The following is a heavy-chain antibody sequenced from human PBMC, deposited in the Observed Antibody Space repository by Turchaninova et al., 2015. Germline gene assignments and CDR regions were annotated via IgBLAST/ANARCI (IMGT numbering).Heavy chain of an antibody. CDR1: GGPISSRSSY. J-gene: IGHJ4*02. CDR3: ARQRDDNRSGSSPDY. CDR2: IYYSGST. D-gene: IGHD6-6*01. Sequence: QLQLQESGPGLVKPSETLSLTCPLSGGPISSRSSYWGRLRQPPGKGLECIGTIYYSGSTYYTPSLKSRVTISVDTSKNQFSLKLSSVTAADTAVYYCARQRDDNRSGSSPDYWGQGTLVTVSS. V-gene: IGHV4-39*01.